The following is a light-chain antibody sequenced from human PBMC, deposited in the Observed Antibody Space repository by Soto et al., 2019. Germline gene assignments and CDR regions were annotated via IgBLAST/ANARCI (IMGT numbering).Light chain of an antibody. J-gene: IGKJ3*01. V-gene: IGKV3-15*01. Sequence: EIVMTQSPATLSVSPGERATLSCRASQTVSVNLAWYQQKPGQAHRLLIYGASTRATGVPARFSGSGSGTEFTLTISSLQSEDFAVYYCQQYNDWPPFTFGPGTRVDIK. CDR3: QQYNDWPPFT. CDR2: GAS. CDR1: QTVSVN.